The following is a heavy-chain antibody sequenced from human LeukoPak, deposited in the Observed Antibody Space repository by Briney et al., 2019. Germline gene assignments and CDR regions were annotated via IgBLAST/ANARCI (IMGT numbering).Heavy chain of an antibody. CDR2: INQGGSDK. CDR3: TRDRSRAEDD. V-gene: IGHV3-7*01. J-gene: IGHJ4*02. CDR1: GFTFSSCV. Sequence: AGGSLRLSCATSGFTFSSCVMAWVRQAPGKGLEWVANINQGGSDKYYVDSVKGRFTISRDNANNLLYLQMNSLRGEDTAVYYCTRDRSRAEDDWGQGTLVTASS. D-gene: IGHD1-14*01.